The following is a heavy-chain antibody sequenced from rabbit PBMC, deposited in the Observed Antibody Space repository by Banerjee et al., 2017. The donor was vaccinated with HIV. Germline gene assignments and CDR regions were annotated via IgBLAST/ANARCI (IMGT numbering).Heavy chain of an antibody. V-gene: IGHV1S43*01. Sequence: QEQLEESGGGLVKPEGSLTLTCKASGFDFSSRHYMCWVRQAPGKGLEWIGCIYTSSGRTYYASWAKGRFTISSHNAQNTLYLQLNSLTAADTATYFCVRIRIRSSGYYLYSGYAFDPWGPGTLVTVS. J-gene: IGHJ2*01. CDR2: IYTSSGRT. CDR1: GFDFSSRHY. D-gene: IGHD1-1*01. CDR3: VRIRIRSSGYYLYSGYAFDP.